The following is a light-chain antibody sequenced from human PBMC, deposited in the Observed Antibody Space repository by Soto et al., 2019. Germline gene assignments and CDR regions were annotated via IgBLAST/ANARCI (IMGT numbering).Light chain of an antibody. CDR1: QSVSRY. Sequence: DIVLTHSPATLSLSPWERATLSSRASQSVSRYLAWYQQKPGQAPRLLIYDASNRATGIPARFSGSGSGTDYTLTISSLEPEDFAVYYCQQRSSWPRTFGQGTKVDIK. V-gene: IGKV3-11*01. J-gene: IGKJ1*01. CDR2: DAS. CDR3: QQRSSWPRT.